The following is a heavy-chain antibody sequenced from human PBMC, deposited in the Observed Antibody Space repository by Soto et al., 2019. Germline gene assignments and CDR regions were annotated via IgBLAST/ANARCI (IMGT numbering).Heavy chain of an antibody. CDR1: GFTVSSNY. J-gene: IGHJ6*02. V-gene: IGHV3-53*01. Sequence: GGSLRLSCAASGFTVSSNYMSWVRQAPGKGLEWVSVIYSGGSTYYADSVKGRFTISRDNSKNTLYLQMNSLRAEDTAVYYCASDSAIYGMDVWGQETTVTVSS. CDR2: IYSGGST. CDR3: ASDSAIYGMDV.